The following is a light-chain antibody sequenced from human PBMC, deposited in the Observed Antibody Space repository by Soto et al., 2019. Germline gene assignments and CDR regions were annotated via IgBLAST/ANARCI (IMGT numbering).Light chain of an antibody. CDR3: AAWDDRLNGVV. CDR2: YDD. Sequence: QSVLTQPPSVSEAPRQRVTMSCSGSRSNIGNNVVRWYQQLPGKAPKLLIHYDDVLPSGVSHRFSGSKSGTSASLAISGLQSEDEADYYCAAWDDRLNGVVFGGGTKLTVL. J-gene: IGLJ2*01. CDR1: RSNIGNNV. V-gene: IGLV1-36*01.